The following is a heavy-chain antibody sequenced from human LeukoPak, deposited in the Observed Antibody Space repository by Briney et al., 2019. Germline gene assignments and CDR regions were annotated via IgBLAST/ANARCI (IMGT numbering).Heavy chain of an antibody. CDR1: LGSISSSSHY. D-gene: IGHD6-13*01. CDR3: AAYSSSHNWFDP. CDR2: IYYSGST. J-gene: IGHJ5*02. Sequence: SETLSLTCIVSLGSISSSSHYWGWIRQPPGKGLEWIGSIYYSGSTYYNPSLKSRVTISVDTSKNQFSLKLSSMTAADTAVYYCAAYSSSHNWFDPWGRGTLVTVSS. V-gene: IGHV4-39*01.